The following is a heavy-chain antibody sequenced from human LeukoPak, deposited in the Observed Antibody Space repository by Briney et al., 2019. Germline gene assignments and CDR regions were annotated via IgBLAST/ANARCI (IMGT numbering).Heavy chain of an antibody. V-gene: IGHV5-51*01. CDR1: GYTVSNYW. D-gene: IGHD5-24*01. CDR2: IYPDDSET. CDR3: ARRGGSLNFFDY. J-gene: IGHJ4*02. Sequence: GESLKISCKASGYTVSNYWIGWVRQMPGKGLEWMGIIYPDDSETRYSPTFQGQVTISADKSITTAYLQWSSPKASDTAIYYCARRGGSLNFFDYWGQGTLVSVSS.